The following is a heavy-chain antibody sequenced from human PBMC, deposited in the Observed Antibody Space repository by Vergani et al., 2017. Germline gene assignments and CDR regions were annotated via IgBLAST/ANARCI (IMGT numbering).Heavy chain of an antibody. J-gene: IGHJ6*03. CDR2: ISYDGSNK. V-gene: IGHV3-30*18. CDR3: AKDPDYYDSSGYSNYYYDDMDV. Sequence: QVQLVESGGGVVQPGRSLRLSCAASGFTFSSYGTHWVRQAPGKGLEWVAVISYDGSNKYYADSVKGRFTISRDNSKNTLYLQMNSLRAEDTAVYYCAKDPDYYDSSGYSNYYYDDMDVWGKGTTVTVSS. D-gene: IGHD3-22*01. CDR1: GFTFSSYG.